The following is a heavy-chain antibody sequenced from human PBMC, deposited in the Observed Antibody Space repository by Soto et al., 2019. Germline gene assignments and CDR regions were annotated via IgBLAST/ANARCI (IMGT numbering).Heavy chain of an antibody. V-gene: IGHV4-59*01. D-gene: IGHD1-26*01. CDR3: ASYIEGGGGRGY. J-gene: IGHJ4*02. CDR2: THGSGIT. Sequence: QVQLQESGPGLVKPSETLSLTCTVSGGSITGYYWSWIRQPPGQGLEWIGYTHGSGITNSNPSLQSRVTISVDTSRNHFSLKLSSVTASDTAVYYCASYIEGGGGRGYWGQGHLLTVSS. CDR1: GGSITGYY.